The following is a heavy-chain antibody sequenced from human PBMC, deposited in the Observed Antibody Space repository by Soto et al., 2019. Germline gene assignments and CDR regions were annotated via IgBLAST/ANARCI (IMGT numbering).Heavy chain of an antibody. J-gene: IGHJ4*02. Sequence: EVQLLESGGGLVRPGGSLRLSCAASGFTFSSYAMSWVSQAPGKGLEWVSTISGSDGRTYSTDSVKGRFTIARDNSRNTAYLQMNSLRVEETAVYYCAKGVSQYTPLALFDYWGRGTLVTVSS. CDR2: ISGSDGRT. D-gene: IGHD5-18*01. V-gene: IGHV3-23*01. CDR1: GFTFSSYA. CDR3: AKGVSQYTPLALFDY.